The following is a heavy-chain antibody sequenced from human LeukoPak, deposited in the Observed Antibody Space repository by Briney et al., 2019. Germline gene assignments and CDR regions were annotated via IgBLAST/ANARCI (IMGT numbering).Heavy chain of an antibody. V-gene: IGHV3-21*01. J-gene: IGHJ4*02. CDR2: ISSSSSYI. Sequence: GGSLRLSCAASGFTFSSYSMNWVRQAPGKGLEWVSSISSSSSYIYYADSVRGRFTISRDNAKNSLYLQMNRLRAEDTAVYYCARDAIYGGKTFDYWGQGTLVTVSS. D-gene: IGHD4-23*01. CDR1: GFTFSSYS. CDR3: ARDAIYGGKTFDY.